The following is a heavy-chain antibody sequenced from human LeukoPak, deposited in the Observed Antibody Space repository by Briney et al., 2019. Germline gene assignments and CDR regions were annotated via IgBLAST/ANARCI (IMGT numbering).Heavy chain of an antibody. CDR1: GFTFSSYS. V-gene: IGHV3-21*01. J-gene: IGHJ4*02. D-gene: IGHD6-19*01. CDR2: ISSSSSYI. Sequence: GGSLRLSCAASGFTFSSYSMNWVRQAPGKGLEWASSISSSSSYIYYADSVKGRFTISRDNAKNSLYLQMNSLRAEDTAVYYCAKGQWLETDYFDYWGQGTLVTVSS. CDR3: AKGQWLETDYFDY.